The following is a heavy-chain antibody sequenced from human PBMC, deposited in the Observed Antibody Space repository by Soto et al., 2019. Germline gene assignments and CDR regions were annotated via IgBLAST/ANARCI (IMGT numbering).Heavy chain of an antibody. CDR2: IYYSGST. V-gene: IGHV4-59*01. Sequence: SETLSLTCTVSGGSISSYYWSWIRQPPGKGLEWIGYIYYSGSTNYNPSLKSRVTISVDTSKNQFSLKLGPVTAADTAVYYCARDRIIGSYYYYGMDVWGQGTTVTVSS. J-gene: IGHJ6*02. CDR1: GGSISSYY. D-gene: IGHD2-15*01. CDR3: ARDRIIGSYYYYGMDV.